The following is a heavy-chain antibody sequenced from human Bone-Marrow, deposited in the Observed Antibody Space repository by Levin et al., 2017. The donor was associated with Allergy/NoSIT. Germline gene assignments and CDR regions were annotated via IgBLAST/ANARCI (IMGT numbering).Heavy chain of an antibody. V-gene: IGHV3-23*01. CDR1: GFTFTNYA. D-gene: IGHD3-22*01. CDR2: ISASGGPA. CDR3: AKDAVGDYFDNSGSYFDY. Sequence: GASVKVSCAASGFTFTNYAMNWVRQAPGKGLQWVSVISASGGPAFYADAVQGRFTISRDNSKNILYLEMRSLRAEDTALYYCAKDAVGDYFDNSGSYFDYWGQGILVTVSS. J-gene: IGHJ4*02.